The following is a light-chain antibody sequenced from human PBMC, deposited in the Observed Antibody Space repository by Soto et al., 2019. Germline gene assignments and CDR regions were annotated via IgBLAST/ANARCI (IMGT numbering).Light chain of an antibody. CDR2: KAS. CDR1: QSISSW. Sequence: DIQMTQSPSTLSASVGDRVTITCRASQSISSWLAWYQQKPGKAPNLLIYKASSLESGVPSRFSGSGSATEFTLTISSLQPDDCATYYCQQYSSYWTFGQGTKVEIK. J-gene: IGKJ1*01. CDR3: QQYSSYWT. V-gene: IGKV1-5*03.